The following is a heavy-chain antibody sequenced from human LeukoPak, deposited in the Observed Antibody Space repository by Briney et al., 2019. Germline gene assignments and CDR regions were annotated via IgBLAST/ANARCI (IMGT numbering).Heavy chain of an antibody. CDR3: ARWDAYCSGGRCYSGDFAFDI. CDR2: IRSSISTM. D-gene: IGHD2-15*01. J-gene: IGHJ3*02. Sequence: GGSLRLSCAASGFAFSDYSMNWVRQAPGKGLEWVSYIRSSISTMYYADSVKGRFAISRDNAKNSLYLQMNSLRAEDTAVYYCARWDAYCSGGRCYSGDFAFDIWGQGTMVTVSS. V-gene: IGHV3-48*04. CDR1: GFAFSDYS.